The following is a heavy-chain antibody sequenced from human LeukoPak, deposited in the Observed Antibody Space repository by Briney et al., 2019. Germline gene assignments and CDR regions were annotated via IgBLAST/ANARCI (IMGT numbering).Heavy chain of an antibody. D-gene: IGHD2-15*01. J-gene: IGHJ6*02. V-gene: IGHV4-4*09. CDR2: IYTSGST. CDR3: ARELLVVVAATRAYYYYYGMDV. Sequence: SETLSLTCTVSGGSISSYYWSWIRQPPGKGLEWIGYIYTSGSTNYNPSLKSRVTISVDTSKNQFSLKLSSVTAADTAVYYCARELLVVVAATRAYYYYYGMDVWGQGTTVTVSS. CDR1: GGSISSYY.